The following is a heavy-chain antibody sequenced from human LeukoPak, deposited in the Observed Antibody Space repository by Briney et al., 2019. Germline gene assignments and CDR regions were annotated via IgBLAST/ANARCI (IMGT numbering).Heavy chain of an antibody. J-gene: IGHJ3*02. Sequence: PGGSLRLSCAASGITFSNAWMSWVRQAPGKGLEWVGRIKSKTDGGTTDYAAPVKGRFTISRDDSKNTLYLQMNSLKTEDTAVYYCARQTGGGAFDIWGQGTMVTVSS. CDR2: IKSKTDGGTT. D-gene: IGHD3-16*01. V-gene: IGHV3-15*01. CDR1: GITFSNAW. CDR3: ARQTGGGAFDI.